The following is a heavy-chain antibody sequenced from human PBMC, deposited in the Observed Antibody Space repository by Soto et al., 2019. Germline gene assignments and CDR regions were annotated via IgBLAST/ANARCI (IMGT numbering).Heavy chain of an antibody. CDR3: ARDPVAAKFVESANWFDP. J-gene: IGHJ5*02. CDR1: GFTFSSYS. V-gene: IGHV3-21*01. D-gene: IGHD2-15*01. CDR2: ISSSSSYI. Sequence: GGSLRLSCAASGFTFSSYSMNWVRQAPGKGLEWVSSISSSSSYIYYADSVKGRFTISRDNAKNSLYLQMNSLRAEDTAVYYCARDPVAAKFVESANWFDPWGQGTLVTVSS.